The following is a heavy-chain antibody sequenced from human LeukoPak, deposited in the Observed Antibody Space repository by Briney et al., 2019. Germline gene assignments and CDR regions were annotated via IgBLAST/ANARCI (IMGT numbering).Heavy chain of an antibody. V-gene: IGHV3-30*02. CDR2: IRYDGKNE. Sequence: GGSLRLSCAASGFTFSSFGMHWVRQAPGKGLQWVAFIRYDGKNEYYADSVRGRFTISRDNFKNTLYFQMNSLTAEDTAVYYCAKQVTYGAQRALDYWGQGSLVTVSS. CDR3: AKQVTYGAQRALDY. J-gene: IGHJ4*02. D-gene: IGHD4-17*01. CDR1: GFTFSSFG.